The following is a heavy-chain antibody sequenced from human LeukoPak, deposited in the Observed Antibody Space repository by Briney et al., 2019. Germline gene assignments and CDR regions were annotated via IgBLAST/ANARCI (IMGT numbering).Heavy chain of an antibody. CDR1: GYSFTSYW. Sequence: GESLKISCKGSGYSFTSYWIGWVRQMPGKGLEWMGIIYPGDSDTRYSPSFQGQVTISADKSISTAYLQWSSLKASDTAMYYCASAPYYYDSSGYYYVIEDWGQGTLVTVSS. CDR3: ASAPYYYDSSGYYYVIED. D-gene: IGHD3-22*01. J-gene: IGHJ4*02. V-gene: IGHV5-51*01. CDR2: IYPGDSDT.